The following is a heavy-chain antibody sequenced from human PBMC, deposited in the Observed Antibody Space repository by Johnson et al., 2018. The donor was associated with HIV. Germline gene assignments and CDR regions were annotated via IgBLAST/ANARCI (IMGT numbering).Heavy chain of an antibody. CDR1: VFTFSSYA. D-gene: IGHD1-26*01. V-gene: IGHV3-30-3*02. J-gene: IGHJ3*02. CDR2: ISYDGSNK. CDR3: AKSGFSGSYQGAYDI. Sequence: VQLVESGGGVVQPGRSLRLSCAASVFTFSSYAMHWVRQAPGKGLEWVAVISYDGSNKYYADSVKGRFTISRDNSKNTLYLQMNSLRAEDTAVYYCAKSGFSGSYQGAYDIWGQGTMVTVSS.